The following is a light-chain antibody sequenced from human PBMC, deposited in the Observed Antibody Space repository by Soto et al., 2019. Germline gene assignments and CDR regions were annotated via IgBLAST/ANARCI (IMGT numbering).Light chain of an antibody. CDR3: SSYAGSNNFRYV. CDR1: SSDVGGYNY. CDR2: EVS. Sequence: QSVLTQPPSASGSPGQSVTISCTGTSSDVGGYNYVSWYQKHPGKAPKLMIYEVSKRPSGVPDRFSGSKSGNTASLTVSGLQAEDEADYYCSSYAGSNNFRYVFGTGTKVTVL. J-gene: IGLJ1*01. V-gene: IGLV2-8*01.